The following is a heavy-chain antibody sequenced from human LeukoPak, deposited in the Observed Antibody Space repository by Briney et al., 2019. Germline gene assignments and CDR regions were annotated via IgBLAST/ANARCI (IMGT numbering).Heavy chain of an antibody. CDR2: ISSSSSTI. Sequence: QTGGSLRLSCAASGFTFSSYSMNWVRQAPGKGLEWVSYISSSSSTIYYADSVKGRFTISRDNAKNSLYLEMNSLRAEDTAVYYCASLYGSGPNWFDPWGQGTLVTVSS. J-gene: IGHJ5*02. CDR3: ASLYGSGPNWFDP. V-gene: IGHV3-48*01. D-gene: IGHD3-10*01. CDR1: GFTFSSYS.